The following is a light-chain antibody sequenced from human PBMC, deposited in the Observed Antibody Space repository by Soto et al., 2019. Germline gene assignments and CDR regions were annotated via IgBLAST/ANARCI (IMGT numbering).Light chain of an antibody. CDR3: HQYAIRPPT. CDR2: DAT. V-gene: IGKV1-33*01. CDR1: QDINTY. Sequence: IQMTKSPSSLSAHVGDRVTIPCQASQDINTYLNWFQQKPGKAPKLLIFDATNLETGVPSRFSGSGSRTHYSLTISSLQPEDFATYYCHQYAIRPPTFCQGARLEIK. J-gene: IGKJ5*01.